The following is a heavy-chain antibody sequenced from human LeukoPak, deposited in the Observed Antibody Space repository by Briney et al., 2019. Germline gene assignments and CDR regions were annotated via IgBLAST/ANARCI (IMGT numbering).Heavy chain of an antibody. J-gene: IGHJ4*02. D-gene: IGHD3-3*01. V-gene: IGHV4-34*01. CDR3: AGAELRLFDY. CDR2: INHSGST. Sequence: SETLSLTCVVYGGSFSGYYWSWIRQPPGKGLEWIGEINHSGSTNYNPSLKSRVTISVDTSKNQFSLKLSSVTAADTAVYYCAGAELRLFDYWGQGTLVTVSS. CDR1: GGSFSGYY.